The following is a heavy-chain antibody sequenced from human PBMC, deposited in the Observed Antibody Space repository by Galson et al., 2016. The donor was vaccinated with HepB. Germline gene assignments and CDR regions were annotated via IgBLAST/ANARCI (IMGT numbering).Heavy chain of an antibody. D-gene: IGHD3-10*01. CDR2: IYHSGST. CDR1: GGSISSGGYY. V-gene: IGHV4-31*03. Sequence: SLTCTVSGGSISSGGYYWSWIRQHPGKGLEWIGYIYHSGSTYYNPSLKSRVTISVDTSKNQFSLKLSSVTAADTAVYFCARDRSSGSGSFGYWRQGTPVTVSS. CDR3: ARDRSSGSGSFGY. J-gene: IGHJ4*02.